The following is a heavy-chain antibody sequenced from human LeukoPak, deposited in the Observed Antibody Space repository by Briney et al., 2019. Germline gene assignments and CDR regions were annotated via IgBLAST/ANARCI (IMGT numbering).Heavy chain of an antibody. CDR3: ARAGGQQLVGYYYYMDV. D-gene: IGHD6-13*01. CDR2: MNPKSGDT. J-gene: IGHJ6*03. V-gene: IGHV1-8*03. CDR1: GYSFTNYD. Sequence: GASVKVSCKASGYSFTNYDINWVRQATGQGLEWMGWMNPKSGDTGYAQKFQGRVTITRNTSISTAYMELSSLRAEDTAVYYCARAGGQQLVGYYYYMDVWGKGTTVTVSS.